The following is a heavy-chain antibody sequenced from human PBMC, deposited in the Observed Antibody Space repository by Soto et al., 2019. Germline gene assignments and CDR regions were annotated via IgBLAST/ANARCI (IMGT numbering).Heavy chain of an antibody. J-gene: IGHJ4*02. Sequence: SETLSLTCTVSGGSISSGDYYWSWIRQPPGKGLEWIGYIYYSGSTNYNPSLKSRVTISVDTSKNQFSLKLSSVTAADTAVYYCARHVGSYYFYFDYWGQGTLVTVSS. D-gene: IGHD1-26*01. CDR1: GGSISSGDYY. V-gene: IGHV4-30-4*01. CDR2: IYYSGST. CDR3: ARHVGSYYFYFDY.